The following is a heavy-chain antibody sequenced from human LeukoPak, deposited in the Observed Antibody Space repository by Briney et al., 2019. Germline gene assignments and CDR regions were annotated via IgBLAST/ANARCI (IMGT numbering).Heavy chain of an antibody. D-gene: IGHD3-22*01. CDR1: GFTFDDYG. CDR2: INWNGGST. Sequence: GGSLRLSCAASGFTFDDYGMSWVRQAPGKGLEWVSGINWNGGSTGYADSVKGRSTISRDNAKNSLYLQMNSLRAEDTALYYCARGGYDSSGYPFDYWGQGTLVTVSS. J-gene: IGHJ4*02. CDR3: ARGGYDSSGYPFDY. V-gene: IGHV3-20*04.